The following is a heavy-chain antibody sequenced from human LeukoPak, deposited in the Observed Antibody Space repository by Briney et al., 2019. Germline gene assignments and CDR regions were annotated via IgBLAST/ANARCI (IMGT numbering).Heavy chain of an antibody. J-gene: IGHJ4*02. CDR2: IYYSGST. Sequence: SETLSLTCTVSGGSITNYYWSWIRQPPGKGLEWIGYIYYSGSTYYNPSLKSRVTISLDTSKNQFSLKLSSVTAADTAVYCCARAGDGGGRYGGLIDYWGQGTLVTVSS. CDR1: GGSITNYY. V-gene: IGHV4-59*01. CDR3: ARAGDGGGRYGGLIDY. D-gene: IGHD5-24*01.